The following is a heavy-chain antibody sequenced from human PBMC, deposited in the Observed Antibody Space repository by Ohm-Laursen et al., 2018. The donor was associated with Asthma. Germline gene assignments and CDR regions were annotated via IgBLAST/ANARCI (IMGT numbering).Heavy chain of an antibody. J-gene: IGHJ4*02. D-gene: IGHD5-18*01. CDR2: IIPIFGTA. V-gene: IGHV1-69*13. CDR1: GGTFSSYA. Sequence: GASVKVSCKASGGTFSSYAISWVRQAPGQGLEWMGGIIPIFGTANYAQKFQGRVTITADESTSTAYMELSSLRSEDTAVYYCASEPGAQHTAFDYWGQGTLVTVSS. CDR3: ASEPGAQHTAFDY.